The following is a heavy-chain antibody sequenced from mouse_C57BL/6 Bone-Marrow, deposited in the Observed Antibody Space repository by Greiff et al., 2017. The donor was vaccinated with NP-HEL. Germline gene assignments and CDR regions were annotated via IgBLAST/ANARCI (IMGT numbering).Heavy chain of an antibody. CDR3: TPRYFDV. Sequence: EVQLQESGAELVRPGASVKLSCTASGFNIKDDCMHWVKQRPEQGLEWIGWIDPENGDTEYASKFQGKATITADTSSNTAYLQLSSLTSEDTAVYYCTPRYFDVWGTGTTVTVSS. J-gene: IGHJ1*03. CDR1: GFNIKDDC. V-gene: IGHV14-4*01. CDR2: IDPENGDT.